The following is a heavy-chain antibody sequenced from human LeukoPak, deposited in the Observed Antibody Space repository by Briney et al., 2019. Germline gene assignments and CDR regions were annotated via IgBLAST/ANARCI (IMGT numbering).Heavy chain of an antibody. CDR2: ISAYNGNT. D-gene: IGHD3-10*01. CDR3: ARSAMVRGVIGFDY. Sequence: ASVKVSCKASGYTFTSYGISWVQQAPGQGLEWMGWISAYNGNTNYAQKLQGRVTMTTDTSTSTAYMELRSLRSDDTAVYYCARSAMVRGVIGFDYWGQGTLVTVSS. J-gene: IGHJ4*02. V-gene: IGHV1-18*01. CDR1: GYTFTSYG.